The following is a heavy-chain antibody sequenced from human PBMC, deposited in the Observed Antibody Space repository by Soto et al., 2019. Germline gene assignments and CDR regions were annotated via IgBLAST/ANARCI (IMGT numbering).Heavy chain of an antibody. D-gene: IGHD1-26*01. CDR2: IIPMCGTT. V-gene: IGHV1-69*06. CDR1: GGTFNSYA. J-gene: IGHJ6*02. Sequence: QVQLVQSGAEVKRPGSSVKVSCKASGGTFNSYAVSWVRQAPGQGLEWIGGIIPMCGTTIYAQKFQGRVTITADKSTSTAYMELSSLKSEDMAIFYCARARSNYAFNYALDVWGQGTAVIVSS. CDR3: ARARSNYAFNYALDV.